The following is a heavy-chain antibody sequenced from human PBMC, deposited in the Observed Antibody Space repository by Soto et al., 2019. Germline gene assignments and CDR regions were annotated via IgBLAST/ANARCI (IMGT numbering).Heavy chain of an antibody. CDR1: GFTFSSYW. V-gene: IGHV3-7*01. J-gene: IGHJ6*03. CDR2: IKQDGSEK. D-gene: IGHD1-1*01. Sequence: GGSLRLSCAASGFTFSSYWMSWVRQAPGKGLEWVANIKQDGSEKYYVDSVRGRFTISRDNAKNSLYLQMNSLRAEDTAVYYCASHNWAYYYMDVWGKGTTVTVSS. CDR3: ASHNWAYYYMDV.